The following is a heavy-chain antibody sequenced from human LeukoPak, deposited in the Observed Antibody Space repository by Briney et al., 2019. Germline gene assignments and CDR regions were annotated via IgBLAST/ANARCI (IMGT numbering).Heavy chain of an antibody. CDR3: ARERDAFDI. Sequence: GGSLRLSCAASGFTFDDYAMHWVRQAPGKGLEWVSGISWNSGSIGYADSVKGRFTISRDNAKNSLYLQMNSLRAEDTALYYCARERDAFDIWGQGTMVTVSS. CDR1: GFTFDDYA. J-gene: IGHJ3*02. V-gene: IGHV3-9*01. CDR2: ISWNSGSI.